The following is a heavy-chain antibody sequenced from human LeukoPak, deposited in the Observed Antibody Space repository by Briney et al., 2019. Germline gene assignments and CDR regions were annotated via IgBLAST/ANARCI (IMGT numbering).Heavy chain of an antibody. J-gene: IGHJ4*02. CDR1: GFTFSSYW. CDR3: ARDSMRSGWFFFDY. V-gene: IGHV3-7*04. CDR2: IKQDGSEI. Sequence: PGGSLRLSCAASGFTFSSYWMSWVRQAPGKGLEWVANIKQDGSEIYYVDSVKGRFTISRDNAKNSLYLRMNSLRAEDTAVYYCARDSMRSGWFFFDYWGQGTLVTVSS. D-gene: IGHD6-19*01.